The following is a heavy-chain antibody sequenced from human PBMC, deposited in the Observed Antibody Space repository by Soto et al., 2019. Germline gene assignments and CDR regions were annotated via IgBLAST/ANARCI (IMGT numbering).Heavy chain of an antibody. J-gene: IGHJ6*02. CDR2: ISSSSSYI. CDR1: GFTFSSYS. V-gene: IGHV3-21*01. Sequence: EVQLVESGGGLVKPGGSLRLSCAASGFTFSSYSMNWVRQAPGKGLEWVSSISSSSSYIYYADSVKGRFTISRDNAKNSLYLQMNSLRAEDTAVYYCARDSSSGWLWAGNYYYYGMDVWGQGTTVTVSS. D-gene: IGHD6-19*01. CDR3: ARDSSSGWLWAGNYYYYGMDV.